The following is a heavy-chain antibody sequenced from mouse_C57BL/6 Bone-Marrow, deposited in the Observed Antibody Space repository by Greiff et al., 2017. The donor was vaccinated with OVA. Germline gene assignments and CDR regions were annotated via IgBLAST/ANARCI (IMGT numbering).Heavy chain of an antibody. CDR2: IYPRSGNT. J-gene: IGHJ2*01. V-gene: IGHV1-81*01. CDR1: GYTFTSYG. Sequence: QVQLKESGAELARPGASVKLSCKASGYTFTSYGISWVKQRTGQGLEWIGEIYPRSGNTYYNEKFKGKATLTADKSSSTAYMELRSLTSEDSAVYFCARSDAYYFDYWGQGTTLTVSS. CDR3: ARSDAYYFDY.